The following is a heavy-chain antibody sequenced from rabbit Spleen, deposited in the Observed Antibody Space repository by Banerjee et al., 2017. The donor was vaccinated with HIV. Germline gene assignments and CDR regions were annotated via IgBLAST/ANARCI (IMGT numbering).Heavy chain of an antibody. CDR2: YDSGSRGFT. J-gene: IGHJ6*01. V-gene: IGHV1S45*01. D-gene: IGHD1-1*01. Sequence: QEQLVESGGALVQPEGSLTLTCKASGFSLSSDYYICWVRQPPGKRLEWIACYDSGSRGFTYFATWAKGRFPISKASSTTVTLQMTRLTAADTATYFCARDTSSRFSSYAMDLWGPGTLVTVS. CDR3: ARDTSSRFSSYAMDL. CDR1: GFSLSSDYY.